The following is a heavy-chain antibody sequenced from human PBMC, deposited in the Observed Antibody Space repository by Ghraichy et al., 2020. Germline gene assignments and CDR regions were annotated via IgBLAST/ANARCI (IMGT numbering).Heavy chain of an antibody. V-gene: IGHV4-31*01. Sequence: SQTLSLTCTASGDSISSGVYYWSWIRQHPGKGLEWIGYIYDSGSTYYNPSLKSPVTMSVDTSKNQFSLKVSSVTAADTAVYYCARGRSYDILTGYPAYYFDYWGQGTLVTVSS. CDR2: IYDSGST. CDR1: GDSISSGVYY. J-gene: IGHJ4*02. D-gene: IGHD3-9*01. CDR3: ARGRSYDILTGYPAYYFDY.